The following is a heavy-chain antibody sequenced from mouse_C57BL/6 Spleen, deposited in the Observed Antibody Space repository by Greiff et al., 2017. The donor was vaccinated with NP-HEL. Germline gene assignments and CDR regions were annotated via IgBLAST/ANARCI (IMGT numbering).Heavy chain of an antibody. Sequence: EVKLMESGGGLVKPGGSLKLSCAASGFTFSSYTMSWVRQTPEKRLEWVATISGGGGNTYYPDSVKGRFTISRDNAKNTLYLQMSSLRSEDTALYYCARQGSLNYYGSSFEGVWFAYWGQGTLVTVSA. CDR2: ISGGGGNT. J-gene: IGHJ3*01. D-gene: IGHD1-1*01. V-gene: IGHV5-9*01. CDR3: ARQGSLNYYGSSFEGVWFAY. CDR1: GFTFSSYT.